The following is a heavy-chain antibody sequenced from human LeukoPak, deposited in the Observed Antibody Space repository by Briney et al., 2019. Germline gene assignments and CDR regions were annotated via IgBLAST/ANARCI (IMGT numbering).Heavy chain of an antibody. CDR3: AKDQRPDSGYDIDY. D-gene: IGHD5-12*01. J-gene: IGHJ4*02. CDR1: GFTFSTYS. Sequence: GGSLRLSCAASGFTFSTYSMNWVRQAPRKGLEWVSVIFPNGGTTYYADSVKGRLTISRDNSKNTLYLQMDSLRAEDTAVYYCAKDQRPDSGYDIDYWGQGTLATVSS. CDR2: IFPNGGTT. V-gene: IGHV3-23*01.